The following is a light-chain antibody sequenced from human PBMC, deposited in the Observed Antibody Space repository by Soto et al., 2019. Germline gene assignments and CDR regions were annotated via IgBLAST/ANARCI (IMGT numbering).Light chain of an antibody. V-gene: IGKV3-20*01. CDR3: QQYGSSPRT. CDR1: QSVSSSY. Sequence: EIVLTQSPGTLSLSPGERATLSCRASQSVSSSYLAWYQQKPGQAPRLLIYGASSRATGVPDRFSGSGSGTDFNLSISRLEPEDFAVYYCQQYGSSPRTFGQGTEV. CDR2: GAS. J-gene: IGKJ1*01.